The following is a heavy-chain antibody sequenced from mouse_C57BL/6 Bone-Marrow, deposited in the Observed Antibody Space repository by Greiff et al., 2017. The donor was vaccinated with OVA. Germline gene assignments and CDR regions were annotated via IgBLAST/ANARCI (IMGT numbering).Heavy chain of an antibody. D-gene: IGHD2-5*01. CDR1: GFTFSSYG. CDR3: ARRDYSNWFAY. CDR2: ISSGGSYT. J-gene: IGHJ3*01. Sequence: EVQLVESGGDLVKPGGSLKLSCAASGFTFSSYGMSWVRQTPDKRLEWVATISSGGSYTYYPDSVKGRFTISRDNAKNTLYLQVSSLKSEETAMYYCARRDYSNWFAYWGQGTLVTVSA. V-gene: IGHV5-6*01.